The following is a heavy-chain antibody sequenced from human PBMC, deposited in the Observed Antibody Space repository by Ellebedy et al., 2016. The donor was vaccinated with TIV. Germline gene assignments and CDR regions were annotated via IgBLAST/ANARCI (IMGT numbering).Heavy chain of an antibody. D-gene: IGHD4-17*01. CDR1: GFSFRSYW. V-gene: IGHV3-7*01. CDR3: ATDGSYGDYRSPTHAFVM. CDR2: IRQDGSDM. J-gene: IGHJ3*02. Sequence: GGSLRLSCATSGFSFRSYWMSWVRQAPGKGLEWVANIRQDGSDMYYVDSVKGRFTISRDNAKNSLYLQMNSLRVEDTAVYYCATDGSYGDYRSPTHAFVMWGQGTMVAVSS.